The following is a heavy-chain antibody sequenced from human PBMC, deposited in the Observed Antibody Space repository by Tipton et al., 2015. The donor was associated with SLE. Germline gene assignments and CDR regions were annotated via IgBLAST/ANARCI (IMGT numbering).Heavy chain of an antibody. D-gene: IGHD6-6*01. J-gene: IGHJ5*02. CDR1: GYTFTSYG. CDR3: AREYSSSQLGFDP. Sequence: QLVQSGAEVKKPGASVKVSCKASGYTFTSYGISWVRQAPGQGLEWMGWISAYNGNTNYAQKLQGRVTIATDESTSTAYMELSSLRSEDTAVYYCAREYSSSQLGFDPWGQGTLVTVSS. V-gene: IGHV1-18*01. CDR2: ISAYNGNT.